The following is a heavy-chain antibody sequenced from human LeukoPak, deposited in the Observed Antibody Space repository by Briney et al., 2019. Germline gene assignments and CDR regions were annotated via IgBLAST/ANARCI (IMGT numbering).Heavy chain of an antibody. CDR2: IWYDGSNK. CDR1: GFTFSSYG. J-gene: IGHJ6*03. CDR3: AKAWTTTVDYYYMDV. V-gene: IGHV3-33*06. Sequence: GRSLRLSCAASGFTFSSYGMHWVRQAPGKGLERVAVIWYDGSNKHYADSVKGRFTISRDNSKNTLYLQMNSLRAEDTAVYYCAKAWTTTVDYYYMDVWGKGTTVTVSS. D-gene: IGHD4-23*01.